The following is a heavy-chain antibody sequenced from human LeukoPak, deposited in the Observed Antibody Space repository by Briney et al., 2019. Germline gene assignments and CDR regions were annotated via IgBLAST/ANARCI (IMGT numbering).Heavy chain of an antibody. CDR1: GGTFSSYA. D-gene: IGHD1-26*01. V-gene: IGHV1-69*04. Sequence: SVKVSCKASGGTFSSYAISWVRRAPGQGLEWMGRIIPILGIANYAQKFQGRVTITADKSTSTAYMELSSLRSEDTAVYYCRIGPRDYFDYWGQGTLVTVSS. CDR3: RIGPRDYFDY. J-gene: IGHJ4*02. CDR2: IIPILGIA.